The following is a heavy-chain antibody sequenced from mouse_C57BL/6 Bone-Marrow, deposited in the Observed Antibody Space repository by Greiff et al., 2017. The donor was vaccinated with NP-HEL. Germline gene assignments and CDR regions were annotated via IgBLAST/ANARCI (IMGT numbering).Heavy chain of an antibody. J-gene: IGHJ1*03. CDR3: ASYYYGSSHWYFEV. CDR1: GFSLTSYA. CDR2: IWTGGGT. Sequence: QVQLKESGPGLVAPSQSLSITCTVSGFSLTSYAISWVRQPPGKGLEWLGVIWTGGGTTYNSALKSRLSISKDNSKSQVFLKMNSLQTDDTARYYCASYYYGSSHWYFEVWGTGTTVTVSS. V-gene: IGHV2-9-1*01. D-gene: IGHD1-1*01.